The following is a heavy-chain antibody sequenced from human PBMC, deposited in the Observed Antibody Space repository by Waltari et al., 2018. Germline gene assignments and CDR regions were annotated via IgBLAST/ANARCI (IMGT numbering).Heavy chain of an antibody. J-gene: IGHJ3*02. V-gene: IGHV1-69*05. D-gene: IGHD2-15*01. Sequence: QVQLVQSGAEVKKPGSSVKVSCKASGGTFSSYAISWVRQAPGHGLEWMGGIIPIFGTANYAQKFQGRVTITTDESTSTAYMELSSLRSEDTAVYYCARGGYLGYCSGGSCYSAAFDIWGQGTMVTVSS. CDR1: GGTFSSYA. CDR3: ARGGYLGYCSGGSCYSAAFDI. CDR2: IIPIFGTA.